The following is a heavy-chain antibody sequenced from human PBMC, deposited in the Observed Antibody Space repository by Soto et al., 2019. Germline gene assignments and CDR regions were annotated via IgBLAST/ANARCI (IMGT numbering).Heavy chain of an antibody. V-gene: IGHV3-33*01. CDR1: GFTFSSYG. Sequence: QVQLVESGGGVVQPGRSLRLSCAASGFTFSSYGMHWVRQAPGKGLEWVAVIWYDGSNKYYADSVKGRFTISRDNSKNTLYLEMNRLRAEDPAVYYCARDRYSSGWYDLDYWGQGTLVTVSS. CDR3: ARDRYSSGWYDLDY. D-gene: IGHD6-19*01. CDR2: IWYDGSNK. J-gene: IGHJ4*02.